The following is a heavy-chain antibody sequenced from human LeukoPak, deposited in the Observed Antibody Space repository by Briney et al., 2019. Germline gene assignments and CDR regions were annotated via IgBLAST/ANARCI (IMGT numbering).Heavy chain of an antibody. CDR3: AGQDYSSSGYYYYGIDV. CDR1: GYSFTSYW. CDR2: IYPGDSDT. D-gene: IGHD6-6*01. V-gene: IGHV5-51*01. Sequence: GASLKISCKGSGYSFTSYWIGWVRQMPGKGLEWMGIIYPGDSDTRYSPSFQGQVTISADKSISTAYLQWSSLKASDTAMYYCAGQDYSSSGYYYYGIDVWGQGTTVTVSS. J-gene: IGHJ6*02.